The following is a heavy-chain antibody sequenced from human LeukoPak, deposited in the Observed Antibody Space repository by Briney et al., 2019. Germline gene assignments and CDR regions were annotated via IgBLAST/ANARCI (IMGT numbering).Heavy chain of an antibody. CDR3: AREDYGGTLYYYYYGMDV. V-gene: IGHV3-23*01. CDR2: IRGSGDST. CDR1: GFTFSSYA. Sequence: GGSLRLSCAASGFTFSSYAMTRVRQAPGKGLEWVSSIRGSGDSTYYADSVKGRFTISRDNSKSTLFLQMNSLRVEDTAVYYCAREDYGGTLYYYYYGMDVWGQGTTVTVSS. J-gene: IGHJ6*02. D-gene: IGHD4-23*01.